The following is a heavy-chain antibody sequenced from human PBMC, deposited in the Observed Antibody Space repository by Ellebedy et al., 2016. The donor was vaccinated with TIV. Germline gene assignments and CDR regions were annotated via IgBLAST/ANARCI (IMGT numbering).Heavy chain of an antibody. Sequence: SQTLSLTCVISGDSVSTNGVAWNWIRLSPSRGLEWLGRTYYRSQWFSEPAVAVKGRVTINPDASKNQFSLQLDSVSPEDTALYYCPRGRASAFDIWGQGTMVTVSS. J-gene: IGHJ3*02. V-gene: IGHV6-1*01. CDR3: PRGRASAFDI. CDR2: TYYRSQWFS. CDR1: GDSVSTNGVA.